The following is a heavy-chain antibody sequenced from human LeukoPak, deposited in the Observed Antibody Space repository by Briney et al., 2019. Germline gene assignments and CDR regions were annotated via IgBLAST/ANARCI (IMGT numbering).Heavy chain of an antibody. V-gene: IGHV3-7*01. Sequence: PGGSLRLSCAASGFRFSSYWMSWVRQAPGKGLEWVANINLDGSEKSYVDSVEGRFTISRDNAKYSLYLQMNSLRGEDTAVYYCARDSERSSSFAFDIWGQGTMVTASS. CDR1: GFRFSSYW. CDR2: INLDGSEK. D-gene: IGHD3-3*02. CDR3: ARDSERSSSFAFDI. J-gene: IGHJ3*02.